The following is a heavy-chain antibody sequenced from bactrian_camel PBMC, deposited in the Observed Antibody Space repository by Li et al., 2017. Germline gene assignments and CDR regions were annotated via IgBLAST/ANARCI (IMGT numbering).Heavy chain of an antibody. Sequence: VQLVESGGGLVQPGGSLRLSCAASGFTFDDYVMGWIRQAPGKEREKVASIYAGLSTGVRITSYADSVQGRFTISRDNAKNTVYLQMNSLKAEDTALYYCATIAPWYDGMDDWGAGTQVTVS. D-gene: IGHD1*01. CDR2: LSTGVRIT. J-gene: IGHJ7*01. CDR1: GFTFDDYV. V-gene: IGHV3S61*01.